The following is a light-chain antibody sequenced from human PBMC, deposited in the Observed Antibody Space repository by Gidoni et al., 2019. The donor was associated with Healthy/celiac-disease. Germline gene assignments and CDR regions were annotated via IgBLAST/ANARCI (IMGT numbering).Light chain of an antibody. V-gene: IGKV1-39*01. CDR3: QQSYSTPPT. CDR1: QSISNY. Sequence: DHQMTPSPSSLSASVGDRVTITCRASQSISNYLNWYQQKPGKAPKPLIYAASSLQSGVPSRFSGSGSGTDFTFTISSLQPEDFATYYCQQSYSTPPTFGRGTKVEIK. CDR2: AAS. J-gene: IGKJ1*01.